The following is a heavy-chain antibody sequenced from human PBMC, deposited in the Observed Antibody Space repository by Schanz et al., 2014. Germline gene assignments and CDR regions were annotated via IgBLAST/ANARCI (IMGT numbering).Heavy chain of an antibody. D-gene: IGHD6-19*01. Sequence: QVQLVQSGAEVKKPGASVKVSCKASGYTFIDYYMHWVRQAPGQGLEWMGRIIPVLAIADYAQKFQGRVTMTRNTSISTAYMELSSLRSEDTAVYYCARLGTGMAVAGSVIDSYYYYMDVWGEGTTVTVSS. J-gene: IGHJ6*03. V-gene: IGHV1-8*02. CDR2: IIPVLAIA. CDR3: ARLGTGMAVAGSVIDSYYYYMDV. CDR1: GYTFIDYY.